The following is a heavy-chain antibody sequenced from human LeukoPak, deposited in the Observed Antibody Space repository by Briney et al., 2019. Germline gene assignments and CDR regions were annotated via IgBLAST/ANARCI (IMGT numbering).Heavy chain of an antibody. J-gene: IGHJ3*02. CDR3: ARGTGRTKHAFDI. D-gene: IGHD4-17*01. CDR2: IYTSGST. CDR1: GGSISSGSYY. V-gene: IGHV4-61*02. Sequence: PSETLSLTCTVSGGSISSGSYYWSWIRQPAGKGLEWIGRIYTSGSTTYNPSLKSRVTISVDTSKNQFSLKLSSVTAADTAVYYCARGTGRTKHAFDIWGQGTMVTVSS.